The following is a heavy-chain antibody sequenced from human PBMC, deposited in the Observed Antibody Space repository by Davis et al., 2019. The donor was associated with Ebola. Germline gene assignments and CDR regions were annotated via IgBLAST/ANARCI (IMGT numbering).Heavy chain of an antibody. D-gene: IGHD3-10*01. V-gene: IGHV3-7*01. J-gene: IGHJ6*02. CDR2: IKQDGSNK. Sequence: GGSLRLSCAASGFTFSSYWMSWVRQAPGKGLEWVANIKQDGSNKYYADSVKGRFTISRDNSKNTLYLQMNSLRAEDTAVYYCARDHGLLWFGDSYYGMDVWGQGTTVTVSS. CDR1: GFTFSSYW. CDR3: ARDHGLLWFGDSYYGMDV.